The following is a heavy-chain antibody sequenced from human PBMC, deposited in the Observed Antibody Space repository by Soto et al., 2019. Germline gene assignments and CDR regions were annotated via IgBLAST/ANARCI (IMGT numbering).Heavy chain of an antibody. CDR3: ARAVYSNHVY. V-gene: IGHV4-31*03. D-gene: IGHD4-4*01. Sequence: QVQLQESGPGLVKPSQTLSLTCNVSGASISSGSYYWSWIRQLPGKGLEWIGYISNSGSTYYNPSLKSRVTISVDTSKNQFSLRVSSVTAADTAVYYCARAVYSNHVYWGQGTLVTVSS. CDR2: ISNSGST. CDR1: GASISSGSYY. J-gene: IGHJ4*02.